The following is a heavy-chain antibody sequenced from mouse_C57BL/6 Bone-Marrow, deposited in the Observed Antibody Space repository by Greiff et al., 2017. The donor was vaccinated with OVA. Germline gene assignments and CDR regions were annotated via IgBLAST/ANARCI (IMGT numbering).Heavy chain of an antibody. CDR2: IDPSDSYT. D-gene: IGHD1-1*01. CDR1: GSTFTSYW. V-gene: IGHV1-69*01. Sequence: QVQLQQPGAELVMPGASVKLSCKASGSTFTSYWMHWVKQRPGQGLEWIGEIDPSDSYTNYNQKFKGKSTLPVDNSSSTAYMQLSSLTSEDSAVYYCAREERDYFFAYWGQGTLVTVSA. CDR3: AREERDYFFAY. J-gene: IGHJ3*01.